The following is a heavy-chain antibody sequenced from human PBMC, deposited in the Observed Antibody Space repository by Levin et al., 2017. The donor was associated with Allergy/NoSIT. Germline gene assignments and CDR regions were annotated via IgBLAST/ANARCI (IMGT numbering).Heavy chain of an antibody. CDR3: AKDLESGYSYGYDDGAREY. D-gene: IGHD5-18*01. CDR1: GFTFSRYS. V-gene: IGHV3-30-3*01. CDR2: ISYDGSSV. Sequence: GGSLRLSCAASGFTFSRYSMHWVRQAPGKGLEWVAVISYDGSSVYYADSVKGRFTISRDNSMNTLYLQMNSLRADDTAVYYCAKDLESGYSYGYDDGAREYWGQGTLVTVSS. J-gene: IGHJ4*02.